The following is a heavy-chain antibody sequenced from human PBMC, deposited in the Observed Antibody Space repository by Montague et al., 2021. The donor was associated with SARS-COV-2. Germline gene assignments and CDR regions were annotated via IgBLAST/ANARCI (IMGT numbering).Heavy chain of an antibody. CDR3: ARKGSGRSDLAY. CDR1: GDSISTDNW. D-gene: IGHD1-26*01. J-gene: IGHJ4*02. CDR2: IYHTGST. Sequence: SETLSLTCVVFGDSISTDNWWTWVRLPPGKGLELVGVIYHTGSTKYKPSRKSRVSTSVDKSWNQFSLRLTAVTAADTAIYYCARKGSGRSDLAYWGQGTLVTVSS. V-gene: IGHV4-4*02.